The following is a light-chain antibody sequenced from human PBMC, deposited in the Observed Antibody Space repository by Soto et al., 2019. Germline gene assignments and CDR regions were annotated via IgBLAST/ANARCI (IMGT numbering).Light chain of an antibody. V-gene: IGLV4-69*01. CDR3: QTWGTGIRV. Sequence: QAVVTQLPSASASLGASVKLTCTLSSGHSSYAIAWHQQQPEKGPRYLMKVNSDGSHSKGDGIPDRFSGSSSGAERYLTISSLQSEDEADYYCQTWGTGIRVFGGGTKVTVL. CDR1: SGHSSYA. J-gene: IGLJ3*02. CDR2: VNSDGSH.